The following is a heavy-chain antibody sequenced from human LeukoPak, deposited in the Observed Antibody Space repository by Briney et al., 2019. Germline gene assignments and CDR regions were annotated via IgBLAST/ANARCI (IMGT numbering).Heavy chain of an antibody. CDR1: GYTFTGYY. J-gene: IGHJ5*02. CDR3: AREEGNWFDP. V-gene: IGHV1-69*05. CDR2: IIPIFGTA. Sequence: SVKVSCKASGYTFTGYYMHWVRQAPGEGLEWMGGIIPIFGTANYAQKFQGRVTITTDESTSTAYLELSSLRSEDTAVYYCAREEGNWFDPWGQGTLVTVSS.